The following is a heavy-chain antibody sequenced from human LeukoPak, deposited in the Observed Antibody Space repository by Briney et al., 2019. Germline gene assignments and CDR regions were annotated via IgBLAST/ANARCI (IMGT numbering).Heavy chain of an antibody. D-gene: IGHD6-19*01. V-gene: IGHV1-18*01. Sequence: GASVKVSCKASGYAFTSYGISSVRQSPGQGLEWLGGSRAYNGNTNYAKKLQGRVTMTTDTSTSTAYMELRSLRSDDTAVYYCARDNAIGVGGPKDFDIWGQGTMVTVSS. CDR2: SRAYNGNT. CDR1: GYAFTSYG. CDR3: ARDNAIGVGGPKDFDI. J-gene: IGHJ3*02.